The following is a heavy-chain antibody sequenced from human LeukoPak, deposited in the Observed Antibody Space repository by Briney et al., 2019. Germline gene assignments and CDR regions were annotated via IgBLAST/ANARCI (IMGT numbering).Heavy chain of an antibody. CDR3: ARGRSSIAARRRLIRFDP. V-gene: IGHV1-8*01. J-gene: IGHJ5*02. D-gene: IGHD6-6*01. Sequence: GASVKVSCKASGYTFTSYDINWVRQATGQGLEWMGWMNPNSGNTGYAQKFRGRVTMTRNTSISTAYMELSSLRSEDTAVYYCARGRSSIAARRRLIRFDPWGQGTLVTVSS. CDR1: GYTFTSYD. CDR2: MNPNSGNT.